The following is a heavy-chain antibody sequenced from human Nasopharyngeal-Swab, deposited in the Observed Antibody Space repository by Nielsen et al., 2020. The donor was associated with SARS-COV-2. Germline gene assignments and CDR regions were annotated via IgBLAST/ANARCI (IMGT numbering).Heavy chain of an antibody. J-gene: IGHJ6*03. CDR1: GYGFTSYW. D-gene: IGHD2-15*01. CDR2: IDPSDSYT. Sequence: GGSLRLSCKGSGYGFTSYWVSWVRQMPGNGLEWMGRIDPSDSYTNYSPSFQGHVTISADKSISTAYLQWSSLKASDTAMYYCARRAYCSGGCCYSPYYYYMDVWGKGTTVTVSS. CDR3: ARRAYCSGGCCYSPYYYYMDV. V-gene: IGHV5-10-1*01.